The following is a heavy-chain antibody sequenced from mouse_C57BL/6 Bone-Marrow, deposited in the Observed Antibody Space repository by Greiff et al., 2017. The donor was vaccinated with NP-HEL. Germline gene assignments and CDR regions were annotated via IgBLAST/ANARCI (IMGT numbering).Heavy chain of an antibody. Sequence: QVQLQQSGAELVKPGASVKLSCKASGYTFTSYDINWVKQRPGQGLEWIGWIYPRDGSTKYNEKFKGKATLTVDTSSSTAYMELHSLTSEDSAVYFCAREEIYYYGSSGFAYWGQGTLVTVSA. CDR3: AREEIYYYGSSGFAY. J-gene: IGHJ3*01. V-gene: IGHV1-85*01. D-gene: IGHD1-1*01. CDR2: IYPRDGST. CDR1: GYTFTSYD.